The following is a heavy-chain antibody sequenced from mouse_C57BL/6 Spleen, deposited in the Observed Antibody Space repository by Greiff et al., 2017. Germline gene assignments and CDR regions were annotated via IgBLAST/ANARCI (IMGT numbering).Heavy chain of an antibody. D-gene: IGHD2-1*01. V-gene: IGHV2-6*03. CDR3: AKTSYGNYVRTYAMDY. Sequence: VQLQQSGPGLVAPSQSLSITCTVSGFSLTSYGVHWVRQPPGQGLEWLVVIWSDGSTTYNSALKSRLSISKDNSKSQVFLKMNSLQTDDTAMYYCAKTSYGNYVRTYAMDYWGQGTSVTVSS. CDR1: GFSLTSYG. CDR2: IWSDGST. J-gene: IGHJ4*01.